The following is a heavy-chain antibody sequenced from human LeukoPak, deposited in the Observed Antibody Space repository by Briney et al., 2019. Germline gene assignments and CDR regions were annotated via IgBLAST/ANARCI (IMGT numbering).Heavy chain of an antibody. D-gene: IGHD6-13*01. CDR3: ARGYSSSWYLPNHDY. CDR2: ISAYNGNT. CDR1: GYTFTSYG. J-gene: IGHJ4*02. Sequence: GASVKVSCKASGYTFTSYGISWVRQAPGQGLEWMGWISAYNGNTNYAQKLQGRVTMTTDTSTSTAYMELRSLRSDDTAVYYCARGYSSSWYLPNHDYWGQGTLVTVSS. V-gene: IGHV1-18*01.